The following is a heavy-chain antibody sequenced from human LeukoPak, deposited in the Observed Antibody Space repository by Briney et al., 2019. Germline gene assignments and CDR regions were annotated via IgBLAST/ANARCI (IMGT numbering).Heavy chain of an antibody. Sequence: PSETLSLTCTVSGGSISSYYWSWIRQPPGKGLEWIGYIYYSGSTNYNPSRKSRATISVDTSKNQFSLKLSSVTAADTAVYYCARGGAITIFGVVIINWFDPWGQGTLVTVSS. V-gene: IGHV4-59*01. J-gene: IGHJ5*02. CDR1: GGSISSYY. D-gene: IGHD3-3*01. CDR3: ARGGAITIFGVVIINWFDP. CDR2: IYYSGST.